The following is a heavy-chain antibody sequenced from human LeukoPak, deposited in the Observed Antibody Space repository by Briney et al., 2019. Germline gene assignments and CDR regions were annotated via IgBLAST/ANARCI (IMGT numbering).Heavy chain of an antibody. CDR2: FYYSGST. CDR3: AKNVRGSSGWYGGLGY. V-gene: IGHV4-59*08. Sequence: SETLSLTCTVSGGSIRTYFWSWMRQPPGKGLEYIGHFYYSGSTNYNPSLKSRVTISVDMSKNQFSLKLSSVTAADTAVYYCAKNVRGSSGWYGGLGYWGQGTLVTVSS. J-gene: IGHJ4*02. CDR1: GGSIRTYF. D-gene: IGHD6-19*01.